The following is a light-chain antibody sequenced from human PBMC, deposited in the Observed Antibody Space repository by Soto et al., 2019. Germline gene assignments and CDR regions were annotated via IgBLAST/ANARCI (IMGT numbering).Light chain of an antibody. CDR1: QSVSNN. V-gene: IGKV3-15*01. J-gene: IGKJ2*01. CDR2: GAS. Sequence: DTVMTQSPATLSVSPGERATLSCRASQSVSNNLAWYQQIPGQAPRLLIYGASTRATGIPARFSGSGSGTEFTLTISILQSEDFAVYYCQQYNNWPPYTFGQGTKLEIK. CDR3: QQYNNWPPYT.